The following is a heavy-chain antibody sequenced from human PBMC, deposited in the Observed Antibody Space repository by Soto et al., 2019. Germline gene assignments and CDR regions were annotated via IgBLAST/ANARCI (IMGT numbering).Heavy chain of an antibody. V-gene: IGHV1-3*01. Sequence: QVQLVQSGAEVKKPGASVNISCKASGFTFSDTLINWVRQGPGQRLEWMGWINAPNGNTRYAETFQGRVTISTPTPTWRAYVWVLELPPDDTAVDYWSRGIVCVGPRAKDAFDVWGHRTRITVSS. D-gene: IGHD2-21*01. CDR1: GFTFSDTL. CDR3: SRGIVCVGPRAKDAFDV. CDR2: INAPNGNT. J-gene: IGHJ3*01.